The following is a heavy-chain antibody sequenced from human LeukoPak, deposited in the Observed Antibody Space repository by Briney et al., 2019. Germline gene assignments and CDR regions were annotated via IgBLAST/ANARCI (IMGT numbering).Heavy chain of an antibody. V-gene: IGHV4-34*01. Sequence: PSETLSLTCAVYGGSFSGYYWSWIRQPPGKGLEWIGEINHSGSTNYNPSLKNRVTISVDTSKNQFSLKLSSVTAADTAVYYCARGGYVWGSYRYYFDYWGQGTLVTVSS. CDR2: INHSGST. CDR3: ARGGYVWGSYRYYFDY. D-gene: IGHD3-16*02. CDR1: GGSFSGYY. J-gene: IGHJ4*02.